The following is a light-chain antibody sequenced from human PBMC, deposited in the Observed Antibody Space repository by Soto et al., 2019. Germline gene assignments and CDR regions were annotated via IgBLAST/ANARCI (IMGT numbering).Light chain of an antibody. V-gene: IGKV3-20*01. CDR1: QSVSSTY. Sequence: EIVLTQSPGTLSLSPGERATLSCRASQSVSSTYLAWYQRKPGQAPRLLIYGASNRATGIPDRFSGSGSGTDFTLTISRLEPEDFAVYYCQHYGSLVLTFGGGTKVEIK. CDR2: GAS. CDR3: QHYGSLVLT. J-gene: IGKJ4*01.